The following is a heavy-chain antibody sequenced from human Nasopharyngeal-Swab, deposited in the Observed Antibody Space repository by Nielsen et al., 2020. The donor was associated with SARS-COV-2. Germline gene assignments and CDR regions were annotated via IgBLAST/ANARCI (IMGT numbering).Heavy chain of an antibody. CDR3: ARDEGYGSVDY. CDR1: GFTFSSYG. D-gene: IGHD3-10*01. Sequence: GSLRLSCAASGFTFSSYGMHWVRQAPGKGLEWVAVIWYDGSNKYYADSVKGRFTISRDNSKNTLYLQMNSLRAEDTAVYYCARDEGYGSVDYWGQGTLVTVSS. V-gene: IGHV3-33*01. CDR2: IWYDGSNK. J-gene: IGHJ4*02.